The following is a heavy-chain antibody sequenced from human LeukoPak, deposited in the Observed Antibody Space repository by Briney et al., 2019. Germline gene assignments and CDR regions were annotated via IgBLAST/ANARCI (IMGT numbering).Heavy chain of an antibody. Sequence: GASVKVSCKASGYTFTSYYMHWVRQAPGQGLEWMGIINPSGGSTSYAQKFQGRVTMTRDTSTSTVYMVLSSLRSEDTAVYYCARVPYYYDSSGYHGLWYWGQGTLVTVSS. CDR3: ARVPYYYDSSGYHGLWY. CDR2: INPSGGST. J-gene: IGHJ4*02. D-gene: IGHD3-22*01. V-gene: IGHV1-46*01. CDR1: GYTFTSYY.